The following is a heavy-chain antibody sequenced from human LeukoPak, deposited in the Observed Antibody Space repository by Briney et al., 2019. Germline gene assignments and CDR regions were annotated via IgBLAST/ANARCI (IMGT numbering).Heavy chain of an antibody. V-gene: IGHV3-23*01. CDR3: VKDRGSGITIFGVKLDAFDI. Sequence: GGSLRLSCAASGFTFSSYAMSWVRQAPGKGLEWVSAISGSGGSTYYADSVKGRFTISRDNSKNTLYLQMNSLRAEDTAVYYCVKDRGSGITIFGVKLDAFDIWGQGTMVTVSS. CDR2: ISGSGGST. J-gene: IGHJ3*02. D-gene: IGHD3-3*01. CDR1: GFTFSSYA.